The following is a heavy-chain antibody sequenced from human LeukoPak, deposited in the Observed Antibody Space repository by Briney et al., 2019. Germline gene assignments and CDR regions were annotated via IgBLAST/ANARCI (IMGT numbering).Heavy chain of an antibody. CDR1: GGSISSSSYY. J-gene: IGHJ1*01. V-gene: IGHV4-39*01. CDR2: IYYSGST. D-gene: IGHD4-17*01. Sequence: PSETLSLTCTVSGGSISSSSYYWGWIRQPPGKGLEWIGSIYYSGSTYYNPSLKSRVTISVDTSKNQFSLKLSPVTAADTAVYYCARSTVRVLEEYFQHWGQGTLVTVSS. CDR3: ARSTVRVLEEYFQH.